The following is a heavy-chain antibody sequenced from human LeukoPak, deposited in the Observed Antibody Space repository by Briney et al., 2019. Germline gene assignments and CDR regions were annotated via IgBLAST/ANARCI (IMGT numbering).Heavy chain of an antibody. CDR3: ARGVDYGIPPVDY. D-gene: IGHD4-17*01. J-gene: IGHJ4*02. V-gene: IGHV3-33*08. CDR1: GFTFSNAW. CDR2: IWYDGSNK. Sequence: GGSLRLSCAASGFTFSNAWMNWVRQAPGKGLEWVAVIWYDGSNKYYADSVKGRFTISRDNSKNTLYLQMNSLRAEDTAVYYCARGVDYGIPPVDYWGQGTLVTVSS.